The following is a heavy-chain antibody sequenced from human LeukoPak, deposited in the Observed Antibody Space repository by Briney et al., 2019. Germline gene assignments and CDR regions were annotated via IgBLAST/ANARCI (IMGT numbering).Heavy chain of an antibody. V-gene: IGHV4-59*02. CDR2: IYYSGST. D-gene: IGHD5-18*01. CDR3: ARTTEGGYTYDYFYYYYMDV. J-gene: IGHJ6*03. CDR1: GFTVSSNS. Sequence: PGGSLRLSCTVSGFTVSSNSMSWIRQPPGKGLEWIGYIYYSGSTNYNPSLKSRVTISVDTSKNHFSLKLSSVTAADTAVYYCARTTEGGYTYDYFYYYYMDVWGKGTTVTISS.